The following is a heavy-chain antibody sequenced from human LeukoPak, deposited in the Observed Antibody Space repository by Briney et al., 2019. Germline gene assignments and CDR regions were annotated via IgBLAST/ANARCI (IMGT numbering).Heavy chain of an antibody. CDR2: ISYDGSNK. D-gene: IGHD5-12*01. CDR1: GFTFSSCG. J-gene: IGHJ4*02. CDR3: AKVVDGYNSDSDY. V-gene: IGHV3-30*18. Sequence: PGRSLRLSCAASGFTFSSCGMHWVRQAPGKGLEWVAVISYDGSNKYYADSVKGRFTISRDNSKNTLYLQMNSLRAEDTAVCYCAKVVDGYNSDSDYWGQGTLVTVSS.